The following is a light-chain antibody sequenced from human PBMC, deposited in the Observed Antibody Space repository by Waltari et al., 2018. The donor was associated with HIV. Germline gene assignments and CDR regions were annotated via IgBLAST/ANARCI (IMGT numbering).Light chain of an antibody. J-gene: IGLJ2*01. CDR3: SSYTSSSTLV. CDR1: SSDVGGYNH. CDR2: DVS. V-gene: IGLV2-14*01. Sequence: QSALTQPASVSGSPGQSITISCTGPSSDVGGYNHVSWYQQYAGKAPNLMIYDVSNGPSGVSNLVSGSKAGNTASLTSSGLQAEDEADYYCSSYTSSSTLVFGGETKLTVL.